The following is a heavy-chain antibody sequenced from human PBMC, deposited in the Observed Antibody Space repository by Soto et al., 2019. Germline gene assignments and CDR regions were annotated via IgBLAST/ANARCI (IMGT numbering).Heavy chain of an antibody. CDR3: ARDFVAGSTWFDP. CDR2: IYYRGTT. J-gene: IGHJ5*02. CDR1: GGFINSYY. Sequence: PSETLSLTCTVSGGFINSYYWSWIRQSPGKGLEWIGYIYYRGTTSYNPSLKSRVTLSVDTSENQFSLKLRSVTAADTAVYYCARDFVAGSTWFDPWGQGILVTVSS. V-gene: IGHV4-59*01. D-gene: IGHD6-19*01.